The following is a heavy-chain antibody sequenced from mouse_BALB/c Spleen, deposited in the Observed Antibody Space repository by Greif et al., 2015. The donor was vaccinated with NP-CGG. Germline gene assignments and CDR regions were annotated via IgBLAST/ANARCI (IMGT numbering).Heavy chain of an antibody. CDR3: ARDPYGNSFDY. D-gene: IGHD2-1*01. CDR2: IYPGDGDT. Sequence: QVQLQQSGPELVKPGASVKISCKASGYAFSSSWMNWVKQRPGQGLEWIGRIYPGDGDTNYNGKFKGKATLTADRSSSTAYMQLSSLTSVDSAVYFCARDPYGNSFDYWGQGTTLTVSS. CDR1: GYAFSSSW. J-gene: IGHJ2*01. V-gene: IGHV1-82*01.